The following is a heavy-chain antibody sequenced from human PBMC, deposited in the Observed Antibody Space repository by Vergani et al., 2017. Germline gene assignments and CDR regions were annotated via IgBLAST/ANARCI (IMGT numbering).Heavy chain of an antibody. D-gene: IGHD4-17*01. CDR3: ARQQGGYGAAFDS. J-gene: IGHJ3*02. CDR2: IYHSGST. Sequence: QVRLQESGPGLVKPSETLSLTCSVSGGSISSGYYWGWIRQPPGKGLEWIGSIYHSGSTYYNPSLKSRVTILVDTSKNQFSLKLSSVTAADTAVYYCARQQGGYGAAFDSWGQGTMVAVSS. V-gene: IGHV4-38-2*02. CDR1: GGSISSGYY.